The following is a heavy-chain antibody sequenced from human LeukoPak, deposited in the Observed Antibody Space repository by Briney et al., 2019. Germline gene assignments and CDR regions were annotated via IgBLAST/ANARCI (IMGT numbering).Heavy chain of an antibody. CDR3: ARAITMVRGVKSYYYYYVDV. Sequence: SVKVSCKATGGTFSSYASSWVRPAPGQGLEWMGGIIPIFGTANYAQKFQGRVTITADESTSTAYMELSSLRSEDTAVYYCARAITMVRGVKSYYYYYVDVWGKGTTVTVSS. CDR2: IIPIFGTA. CDR1: GGTFSSYA. V-gene: IGHV1-69*01. J-gene: IGHJ6*03. D-gene: IGHD3-10*01.